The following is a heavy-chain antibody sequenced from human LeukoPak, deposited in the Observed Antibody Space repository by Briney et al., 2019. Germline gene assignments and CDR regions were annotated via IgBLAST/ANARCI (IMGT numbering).Heavy chain of an antibody. J-gene: IGHJ4*02. CDR3: ARVFTIAAAGTVDY. D-gene: IGHD6-13*01. V-gene: IGHV3-11*01. Sequence: KSGGPLRLSCAASGFTVTDYYMSWIRHAPGEGVEWVSYMSSRGSTTRYADCVKGRFTISRDNAKNSLYLQMNSLRAEDTAMYYCARVFTIAAAGTVDYWGQGTLLTVSS. CDR1: GFTVTDYY. CDR2: MSSRGSTT.